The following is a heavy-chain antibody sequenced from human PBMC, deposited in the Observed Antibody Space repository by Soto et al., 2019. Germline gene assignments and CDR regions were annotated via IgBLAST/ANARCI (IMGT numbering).Heavy chain of an antibody. Sequence: SGGSLRLSCAASGFTFNSYSMNWVRQAPGKGLEWVSSISSSSSYIYYADSVKGRFTISRDNAKNSLYLQMNSLRAEDTAVYYCARELARAGYYYYGMDVWGQGTTVTV. CDR3: ARELARAGYYYYGMDV. J-gene: IGHJ6*02. V-gene: IGHV3-21*01. CDR2: ISSSSSYI. D-gene: IGHD6-6*01. CDR1: GFTFNSYS.